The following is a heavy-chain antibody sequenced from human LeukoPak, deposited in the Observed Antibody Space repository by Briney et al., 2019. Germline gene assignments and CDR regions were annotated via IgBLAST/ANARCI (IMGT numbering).Heavy chain of an antibody. Sequence: GGSLRLSCAASGVTFSRFAMSWVRQAPGKGLEWVSGFSGSGGSTYYADSVKGRFTFSRANSKDTLYLQMNSLRAEDTAVYYCAKIGRRYDFWTGYYEEEVDYMDVWGKGTTVTVSS. V-gene: IGHV3-23*01. J-gene: IGHJ6*03. CDR3: AKIGRRYDFWTGYYEEEVDYMDV. D-gene: IGHD3-3*01. CDR2: FSGSGGST. CDR1: GVTFSRFA.